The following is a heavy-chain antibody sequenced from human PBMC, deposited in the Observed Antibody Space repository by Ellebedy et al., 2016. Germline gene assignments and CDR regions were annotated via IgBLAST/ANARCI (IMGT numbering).Heavy chain of an antibody. CDR2: ISDSGNT. CDR3: ARDIAPTDL. CDR1: GASISDHS. V-gene: IGHV4-59*11. D-gene: IGHD2-15*01. Sequence: SETLSLTCTVSGASISDHSWSWIRQPPGKGLDLIGYISDSGNTDYHPSLKSRVTISADTSNNQLSLRLSSVTAGDTAVYYCARDIAPTDLWGQGALVTVSS. J-gene: IGHJ5*02.